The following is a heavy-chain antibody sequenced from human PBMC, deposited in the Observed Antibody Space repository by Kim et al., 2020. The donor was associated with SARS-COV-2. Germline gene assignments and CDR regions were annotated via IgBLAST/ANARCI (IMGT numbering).Heavy chain of an antibody. V-gene: IGHV4-31*03. Sequence: SETLSLTCTVSGGSISSGGYYWSWIRQHPGKGLEWIGYIYYSGSTYYNPSLKSRVTISVDTSKNQFSLKLSSVTAADTAVYYCAGRTTVVTPDHYWGQGTLVTVSS. CDR2: IYYSGST. D-gene: IGHD4-17*01. CDR3: AGRTTVVTPDHY. CDR1: GGSISSGGYY. J-gene: IGHJ4*02.